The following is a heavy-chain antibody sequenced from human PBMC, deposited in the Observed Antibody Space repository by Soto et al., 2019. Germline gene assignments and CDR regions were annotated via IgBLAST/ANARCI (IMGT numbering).Heavy chain of an antibody. CDR3: ARDIVATAYFDY. CDR2: ISSSSSYI. J-gene: IGHJ4*02. D-gene: IGHD5-12*01. Sequence: GGSLRLSCEASGFTFSSYSMNWVRQAPGKGLEWVSSISSSSSYIYYADSVKGRFTISRDNAKNSLYLQMNSLRAEDTAVYYCARDIVATAYFDYWGQGTLVTVSS. V-gene: IGHV3-21*01. CDR1: GFTFSSYS.